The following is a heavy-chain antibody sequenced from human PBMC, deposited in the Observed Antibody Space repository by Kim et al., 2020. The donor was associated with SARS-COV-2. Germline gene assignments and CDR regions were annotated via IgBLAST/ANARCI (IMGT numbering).Heavy chain of an antibody. CDR2: IKSKTDGGTT. Sequence: GGSLRLSCAASGFTFSNAWMSWVRQAPGKGLEWVGRIKSKTDGGTTDYAAPVKGRFTISRDDSKNTLYLQMNSLKTEDTAVYYCTTDRMPRGSGFNDFDYWGQGTLVTVSS. CDR1: GFTFSNAW. J-gene: IGHJ4*02. CDR3: TTDRMPRGSGFNDFDY. D-gene: IGHD3-10*01. V-gene: IGHV3-15*01.